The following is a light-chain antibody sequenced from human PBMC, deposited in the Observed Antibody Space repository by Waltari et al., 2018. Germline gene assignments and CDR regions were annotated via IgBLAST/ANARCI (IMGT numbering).Light chain of an antibody. CDR2: DDS. CDR1: NIGSES. J-gene: IGLJ1*01. CDR3: QVWDGSSDHYV. Sequence: SYVLTQPPSVSVAPGQTARITCGGHNIGSESVHWYQQKPGQAPVLVVYDDSDRPSGIPVRFSGSNAGNTATLTISRVEAGDEADYYCQVWDGSSDHYVFGTGTTVTVL. V-gene: IGLV3-21*02.